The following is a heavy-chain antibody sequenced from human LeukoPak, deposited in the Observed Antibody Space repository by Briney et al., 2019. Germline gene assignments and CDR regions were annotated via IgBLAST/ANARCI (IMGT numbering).Heavy chain of an antibody. Sequence: GGSLRLSCAASAFTFSSNYMSWVRQAPGKGLEWVSVIYSGGSTYYADSVKGRFTISRDNSKNTLYLQMNSLRADDTAVYYCARDPGGRYFDYWGQGTLVTVSS. CDR3: ARDPGGRYFDY. CDR1: AFTFSSNY. CDR2: IYSGGST. J-gene: IGHJ4*02. D-gene: IGHD3-10*01. V-gene: IGHV3-66*02.